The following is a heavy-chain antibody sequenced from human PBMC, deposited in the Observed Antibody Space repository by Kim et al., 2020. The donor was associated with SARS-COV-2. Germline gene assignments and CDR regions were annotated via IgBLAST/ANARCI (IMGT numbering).Heavy chain of an antibody. CDR2: ISSSSSYT. CDR1: GFTFSDYY. Sequence: GGSLRLSCAASGFTFSDYYMSWIRQAPGKGLEWVSYISSSSSYTNYADSVKGRFTISIDNAKNSLYLQMNSLRAEDTAVYYCARDHEQHLISEFDYWGQGTLVTVSS. D-gene: IGHD6-13*01. J-gene: IGHJ4*02. CDR3: ARDHEQHLISEFDY. V-gene: IGHV3-11*05.